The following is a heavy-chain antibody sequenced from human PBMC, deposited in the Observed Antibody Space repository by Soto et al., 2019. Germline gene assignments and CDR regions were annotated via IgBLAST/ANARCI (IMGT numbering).Heavy chain of an antibody. CDR1: GYTFTSYG. J-gene: IGHJ6*02. V-gene: IGHV1-18*01. CDR2: ISAYNANT. Sequence: AAVKVSCKASGYTFTSYGISWVRQAPGRGLEWMGWISAYNANTNYAQNLQDRVTMTTDTSTSTAYMELRSLRSDDTAVYFCARTTSAYEYYYYGMDVWGQGTTVTV. D-gene: IGHD5-12*01. CDR3: ARTTSAYEYYYYGMDV.